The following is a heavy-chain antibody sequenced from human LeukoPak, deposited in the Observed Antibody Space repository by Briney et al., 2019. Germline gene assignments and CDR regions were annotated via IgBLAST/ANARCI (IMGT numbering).Heavy chain of an antibody. CDR2: ISYSGNT. D-gene: IGHD2-2*01. CDR3: ARLRARLGYCISTSCHGYFDY. CDR1: GGSITSTTYF. Sequence: SETMSLTCTVSGGSITSTTYFWGWVRQPPGRDLEWLGTISYSGNTYYNPSLKSRLTLSVDTPKNQFSLNLNSVTAADTAIYYCARLRARLGYCISTSCHGYFDYWAQGTLVTVSS. J-gene: IGHJ4*02. V-gene: IGHV4-39*01.